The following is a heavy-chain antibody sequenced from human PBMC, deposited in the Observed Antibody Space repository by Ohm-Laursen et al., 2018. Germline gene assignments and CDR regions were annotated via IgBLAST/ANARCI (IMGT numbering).Heavy chain of an antibody. J-gene: IGHJ4*02. CDR2: MNPNSGDT. V-gene: IGHV1-8*01. Sequence: ASVKVSCKTSGYTFTSYDINWVRQATGQGLEWVGWMNPNSGDTGYAQRFQGRVTMTRDTSISTAYMELSSLRSEDTAVYYCAREGAYSSGWSGDYWGQGTLVTVSS. CDR1: GYTFTSYD. CDR3: AREGAYSSGWSGDY. D-gene: IGHD6-19*01.